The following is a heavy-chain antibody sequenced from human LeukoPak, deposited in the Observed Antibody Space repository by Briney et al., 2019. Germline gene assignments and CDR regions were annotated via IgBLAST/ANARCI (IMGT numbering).Heavy chain of an antibody. CDR3: VRNGDYCLEN. Sequence: PSETLSLTCAVSGGSISSHNWWSWVRQPPGKGLEWIGEIYQSESTTYNPSLKSRATLQMERSKNHFSLGLTFLTAADPPVYYCVRNGDYCLENWGQGTLVTVSS. J-gene: IGHJ4*02. CDR2: IYQSEST. V-gene: IGHV4-4*02. CDR1: GGSISSHNW. D-gene: IGHD2-21*01.